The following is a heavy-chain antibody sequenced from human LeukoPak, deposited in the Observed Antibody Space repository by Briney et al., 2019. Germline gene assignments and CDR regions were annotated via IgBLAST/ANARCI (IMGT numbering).Heavy chain of an antibody. Sequence: GESLKISCKGSGYSFTSYWIGWVRQMPGKGLEWMGIIYPGDSDTRYSPSFQGQVTISADKSISTAYLQWSSLKASDTAMYYCARQRHGGSYYKVDYYYYTDVWGKGTTVTVSS. CDR3: ARQRHGGSYYKVDYYYYTDV. D-gene: IGHD1-26*01. CDR2: IYPGDSDT. J-gene: IGHJ6*03. CDR1: GYSFTSYW. V-gene: IGHV5-51*01.